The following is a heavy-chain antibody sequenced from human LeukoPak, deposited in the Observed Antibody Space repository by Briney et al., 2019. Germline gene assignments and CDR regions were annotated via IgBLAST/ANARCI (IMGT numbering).Heavy chain of an antibody. CDR2: ISYDGSNK. D-gene: IGHD3-16*02. Sequence: PGRSLRLSCAASGFTFSSYAMHWVRQAPGKGLEWVAVISYDGSNKYYADSVKGRFTISRDNSKNTLYLQMNSLRAEDTAVYYCARASMITFGGVIVTGVFDYWGQGTLVTVSS. J-gene: IGHJ4*02. V-gene: IGHV3-30*04. CDR1: GFTFSSYA. CDR3: ARASMITFGGVIVTGVFDY.